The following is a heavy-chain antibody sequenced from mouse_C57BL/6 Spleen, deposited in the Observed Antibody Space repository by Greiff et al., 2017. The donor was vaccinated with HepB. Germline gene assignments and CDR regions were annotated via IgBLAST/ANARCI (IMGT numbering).Heavy chain of an antibody. Sequence: VQLQQSGAELVKPGASVKLSCKASGYTFTSYWMQWVKQRPGQGLEWIGEIDPSDSYTNYNQKFKGKATLTVDTTSSTAYMQLRSLTSEESAVYYCARPYSNYEAMDDWGQGTSVTVSS. CDR3: ARPYSNYEAMDD. CDR1: GYTFTSYW. V-gene: IGHV1-50*01. CDR2: IDPSDSYT. J-gene: IGHJ4*01. D-gene: IGHD2-5*01.